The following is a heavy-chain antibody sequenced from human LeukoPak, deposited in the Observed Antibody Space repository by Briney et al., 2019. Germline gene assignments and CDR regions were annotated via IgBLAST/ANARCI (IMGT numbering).Heavy chain of an antibody. Sequence: SETLSLTCAVYGGSFSGYYWSWIRQPPGKGLEWIGEINHSGSTNYNPSLKSRVTISVDTSKNQFSLKLSSVTAADTAVYYCARGDDYYFDYWGQGTLVTVSS. V-gene: IGHV4-34*01. CDR3: ARGDDYYFDY. D-gene: IGHD3-3*01. J-gene: IGHJ4*02. CDR2: INHSGST. CDR1: GGSFSGYY.